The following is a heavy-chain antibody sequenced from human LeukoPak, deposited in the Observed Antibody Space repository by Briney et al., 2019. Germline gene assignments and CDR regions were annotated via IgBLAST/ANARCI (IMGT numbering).Heavy chain of an antibody. V-gene: IGHV3-15*01. CDR1: GFTFSNAW. CDR2: IKSKTDGGTT. CDR3: TTDGYSGLSEFDY. J-gene: IGHJ4*02. Sequence: GGSLRLSCAASGFTFSNAWMSWVRQAPGKGLEWVGRIKSKTDGGTTDYAAPVKGRFTISRDDSKNTLYLQMNSLKTEDTAVYYCTTDGYSGLSEFDYWGQGTLVTVSS. D-gene: IGHD5-12*01.